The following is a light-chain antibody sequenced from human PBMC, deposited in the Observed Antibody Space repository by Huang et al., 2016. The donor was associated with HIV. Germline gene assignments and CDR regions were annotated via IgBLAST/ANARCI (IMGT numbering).Light chain of an antibody. J-gene: IGKJ1*01. CDR3: QHYNNWPPRT. CDR1: QSIRNN. Sequence: ETVMTQSPATLSVSPGERITLSCRASQSIRNNFAWYQQKPGQVPRLLIYGASTRASGIPARFSGSGSGTDFTLTISSLQSEDSAVYYCQHYNNWPPRTFGRGTKVEIK. CDR2: GAS. V-gene: IGKV3-15*01.